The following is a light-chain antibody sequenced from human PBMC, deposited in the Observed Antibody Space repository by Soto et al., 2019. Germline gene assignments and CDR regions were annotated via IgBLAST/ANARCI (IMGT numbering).Light chain of an antibody. CDR3: QQYNSYSFT. J-gene: IGKJ3*01. CDR2: KAS. V-gene: IGKV1-5*03. CDR1: QSISSW. Sequence: IQMTQSPSTLSASVGDRVTITCRASQSISSWLAWYQQKTGKAPKLLIYKASILESGVPSRFSGSGSGTEFTLTISSLQPDDFATYYCQQYNSYSFTFGPGTKVDIK.